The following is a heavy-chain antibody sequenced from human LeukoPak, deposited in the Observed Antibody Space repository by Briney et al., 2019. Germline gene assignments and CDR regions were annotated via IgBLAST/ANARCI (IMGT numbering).Heavy chain of an antibody. Sequence: SVKVSCKASGGTFSSYAISWVRQAPGQGLEWMGRIIPILGIANYAQKFQGRVTITADKSTSTAYMELSSLRSEDTAVYYCARDGIRYSSGRYPKANWFDPWGQGTLVTVSS. V-gene: IGHV1-69*04. D-gene: IGHD6-19*01. J-gene: IGHJ5*02. CDR1: GGTFSSYA. CDR3: ARDGIRYSSGRYPKANWFDP. CDR2: IIPILGIA.